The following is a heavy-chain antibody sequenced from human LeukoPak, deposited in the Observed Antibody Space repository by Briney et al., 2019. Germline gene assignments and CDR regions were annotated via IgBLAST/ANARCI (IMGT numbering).Heavy chain of an antibody. V-gene: IGHV1-2*02. Sequence: AAVKVSCKTSGYTFTAYYMHCVRQAPGQGREWMGWINPNNGGTKYADKFQGRVTMTRDTSISRVFMELSRLRSDDTAVYYCARVVGFYSDSSGYGYVDFWGQGTLVTVSS. J-gene: IGHJ4*02. CDR3: ARVVGFYSDSSGYGYVDF. D-gene: IGHD3-22*01. CDR2: INPNNGGT. CDR1: GYTFTAYY.